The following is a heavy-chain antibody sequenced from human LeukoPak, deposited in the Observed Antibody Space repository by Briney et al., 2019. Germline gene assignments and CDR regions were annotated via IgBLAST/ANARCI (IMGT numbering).Heavy chain of an antibody. J-gene: IGHJ4*02. CDR3: ARARATGEFDC. D-gene: IGHD1-26*01. V-gene: IGHV3-7*01. CDR2: IKEDGSEK. CDR1: GFTLSSYW. Sequence: GGSLRLSCAVSGFTLSSYWMSWVRQSPEKGLEWVANIKEDGSEKYYVDPVKGRFTISRDNAKNSLYLQMNSLRAEDTAVYSCARARATGEFDCWGQGTLVTVSS.